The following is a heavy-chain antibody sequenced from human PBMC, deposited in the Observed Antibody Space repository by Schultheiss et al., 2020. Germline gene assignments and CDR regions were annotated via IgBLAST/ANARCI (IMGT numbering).Heavy chain of an antibody. D-gene: IGHD6-19*01. CDR1: GFTFSSYA. J-gene: IGHJ4*02. Sequence: GGSLRLSCAASGFTFSSYAMTWVRQAPGKGLEWVSRINSDGSSTSYADSVKGRFTISRDNAKNSLYLQMNSLRAEDTALYYCAKDSAHHSVAAIDYWGQGTLVTVSS. CDR3: AKDSAHHSVAAIDY. V-gene: IGHV3-74*01. CDR2: INSDGSST.